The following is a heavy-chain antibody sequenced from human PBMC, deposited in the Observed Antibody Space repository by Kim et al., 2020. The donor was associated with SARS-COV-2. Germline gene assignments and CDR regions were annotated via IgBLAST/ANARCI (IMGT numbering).Heavy chain of an antibody. CDR3: ARDLVPFSSSWYYFDY. Sequence: VGSLRLSCAASGLTFSSYSMNWVRQAPGKGLEWVSSISSSNSYIYYAESVKGRFTISRDNAKNSLYLQMNSLRAEDTAMFYCARDLVPFSSSWYYFDYWGLGTLVTVSS. CDR2: ISSSNSYI. V-gene: IGHV3-21*01. J-gene: IGHJ4*02. D-gene: IGHD6-13*01. CDR1: GLTFSSYS.